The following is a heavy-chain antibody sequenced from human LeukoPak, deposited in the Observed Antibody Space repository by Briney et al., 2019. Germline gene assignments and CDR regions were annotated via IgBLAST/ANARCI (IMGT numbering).Heavy chain of an antibody. CDR2: ISISGST. CDR1: GGSLRGYY. V-gene: IGHV4-59*10. CDR3: ARGLDTNDWYDAFDI. D-gene: IGHD3/OR15-3a*01. J-gene: IGHJ3*02. Sequence: SETLSLTCAVYGGSLRGYYWSWIRQPARKGLEWIGRISISGSTHYNPSLKRRVTLSLDTSNKQFSLTLSSLTAAHTPVYYCARGLDTNDWYDAFDIWGQGTMFTVSS.